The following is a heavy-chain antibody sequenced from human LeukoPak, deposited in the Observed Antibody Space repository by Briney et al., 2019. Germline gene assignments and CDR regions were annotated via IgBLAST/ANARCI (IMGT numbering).Heavy chain of an antibody. D-gene: IGHD1-1*01. CDR3: ARALERTRSYYYYGMDV. J-gene: IGHJ6*02. CDR1: GFTFSSYW. Sequence: PGGSLRLSCAASGFTFSSYWMSWVRQAPGKGLEWVANIKQDGSEKYYVDSVKGRFTISRDNAKNSLYLQMNSLRAEDTAVYYCARALERTRSYYYYGMDVWGQGTTVTVSS. CDR2: IKQDGSEK. V-gene: IGHV3-7*01.